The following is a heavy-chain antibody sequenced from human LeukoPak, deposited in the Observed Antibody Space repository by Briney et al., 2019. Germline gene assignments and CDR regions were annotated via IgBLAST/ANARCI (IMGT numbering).Heavy chain of an antibody. J-gene: IGHJ4*02. D-gene: IGHD5-18*01. CDR1: GFTFSNYA. CDR3: AKRLGYNFDY. V-gene: IGHV3-23*01. Sequence: PGGSLRLSCAASGFTFSNYAMSWVRQAPGKGLEWVSATSGSGTTTSYADSVKGRFTISRDNSKNTLYLQVNSLRAEDTAIYYCAKRLGYNFDYWGQGTLVTVPS. CDR2: TSGSGTTT.